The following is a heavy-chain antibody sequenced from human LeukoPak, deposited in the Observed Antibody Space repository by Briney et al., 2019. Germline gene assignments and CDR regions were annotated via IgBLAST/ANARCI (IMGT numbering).Heavy chain of an antibody. Sequence: SETLSLTCAVSGGSISSSNWWSWVRQPPGKGLEWIGEIYHSGSTNYNPSLKSRVTISVDTSKNQFSLKLSSVTAADTAVYYCARIGRDIVPTYGYVINDYWGQGTLVTVSS. CDR3: ARIGRDIVPTYGYVINDY. V-gene: IGHV4-4*02. J-gene: IGHJ4*02. CDR2: IYHSGST. D-gene: IGHD5-12*01. CDR1: GGSISSSNW.